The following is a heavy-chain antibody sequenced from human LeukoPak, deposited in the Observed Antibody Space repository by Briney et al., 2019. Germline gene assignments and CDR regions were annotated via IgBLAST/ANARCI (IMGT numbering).Heavy chain of an antibody. CDR3: AKPRTRLAWFDP. V-gene: IGHV4-34*01. J-gene: IGHJ5*02. D-gene: IGHD6-19*01. CDR1: GGSFSGYY. CDR2: IYYSGST. Sequence: SETLSLTCAVYGGSFSGYYWGWIRQPPGKGLEWIGSIYYSGSTYYNPSLKSRVTISVDTSKNQFSLKARSVTAADTAVYYCAKPRTRLAWFDPWGQGTLVTVSS.